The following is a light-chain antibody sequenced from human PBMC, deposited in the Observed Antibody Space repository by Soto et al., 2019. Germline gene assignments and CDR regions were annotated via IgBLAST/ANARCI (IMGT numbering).Light chain of an antibody. J-gene: IGKJ5*01. V-gene: IGKV3-20*01. Sequence: EIVLTQSPGTLSLSPGERATLSCRASQSVSSNYLAWYQQKPGQAPKVLIYRASIRATGIPDRFTGSGSGTDFTLTISRLEPEDFAVYYCQQYGSSPTFGQGTRLETK. CDR2: RAS. CDR3: QQYGSSPT. CDR1: QSVSSNY.